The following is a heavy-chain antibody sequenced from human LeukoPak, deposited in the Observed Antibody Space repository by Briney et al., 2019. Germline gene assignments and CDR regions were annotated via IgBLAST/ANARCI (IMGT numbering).Heavy chain of an antibody. J-gene: IGHJ6*02. D-gene: IGHD6-13*01. CDR3: AREEAGSSSSWYRYSGYYYYGMDV. CDR1: GYTFTSYD. Sequence: ASLKVSCKASGYTFTSYDINWVRQATGQGLEWMGWMNPNSGNTGYAQKFQGRVTMTRNTSISTAYMELSSLRSEDTAVYYCAREEAGSSSSWYRYSGYYYYGMDVWGQGTTVTVSS. CDR2: MNPNSGNT. V-gene: IGHV1-8*01.